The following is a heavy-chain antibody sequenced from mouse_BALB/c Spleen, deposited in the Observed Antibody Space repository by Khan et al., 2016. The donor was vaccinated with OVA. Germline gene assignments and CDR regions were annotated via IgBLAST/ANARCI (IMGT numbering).Heavy chain of an antibody. J-gene: IGHJ2*01. CDR3: TRDRIDY. CDR2: INPTSGYT. V-gene: IGHV1-7*01. CDR1: GYPFTTYW. Sequence: QMQLEESGAERAKPGASVKMSCKASGYPFTTYWMHWVKQRPGQGLEWIGYINPTSGYTDYNEKFKDRATLSADKSSSTAYMQLSSLTSEDSAVYYCTRDRIDYWGQGTTLTVSS.